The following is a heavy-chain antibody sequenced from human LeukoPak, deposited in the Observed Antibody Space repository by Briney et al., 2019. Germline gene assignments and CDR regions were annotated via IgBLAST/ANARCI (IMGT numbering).Heavy chain of an antibody. V-gene: IGHV1-18*01. J-gene: IGHJ2*01. CDR2: ISAYNGNT. Sequence: GASVKVSCKASGYTFTSYGISWVRQAPGQGLEWMGWISAYNGNTNYAQKLQGRVTMTTDTSTSTAYMELSSLRSEDTAVYYCAVILAVAGPEVAGSGWFDLWGRGTLVTVSS. CDR3: AVILAVAGPEVAGSGWFDL. CDR1: GYTFTSYG. D-gene: IGHD6-19*01.